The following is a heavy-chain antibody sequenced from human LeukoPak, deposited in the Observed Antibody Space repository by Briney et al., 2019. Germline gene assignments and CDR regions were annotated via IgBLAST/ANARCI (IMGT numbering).Heavy chain of an antibody. V-gene: IGHV3-21*01. CDR1: GFTFTTYS. CDR2: ISSSSSYI. D-gene: IGHD1-7*01. Sequence: KPGGSLRLSCAASGFTFTTYSMNWVRQAPGKGLEWVSSISSSSSYIYYADSVKGRFTISRDNAKNSLYLQMNSLRAEDTAVYYCARGPLTGTTYYFDYWGQGTLVTVSS. J-gene: IGHJ4*02. CDR3: ARGPLTGTTYYFDY.